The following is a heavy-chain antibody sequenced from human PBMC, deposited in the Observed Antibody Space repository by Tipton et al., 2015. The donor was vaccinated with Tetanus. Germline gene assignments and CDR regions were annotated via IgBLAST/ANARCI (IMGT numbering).Heavy chain of an antibody. V-gene: IGHV4-39*01. J-gene: IGHJ5*02. CDR2: IYYNGNT. CDR3: ARSADNWFDP. Sequence: LEWIGNIYYNGNTLENPSVKGRVTLSLDKSKNQFSLKLRSVTAADTAIYYCARSADNWFDPWGQGIPVTVSS.